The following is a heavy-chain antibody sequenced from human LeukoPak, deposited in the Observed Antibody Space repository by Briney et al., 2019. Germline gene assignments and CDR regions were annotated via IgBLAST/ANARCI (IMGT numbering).Heavy chain of an antibody. CDR1: GGTFSSYA. V-gene: IGHV1-69*06. Sequence: GASVKVSCKASGGTFSSYAISWVRQAPGQGLEWMGRIIPIFGTANYAQKFQGRVTITADKSTSTAYMELSSLRSEDTAVHYCARDETGQLVPWFDPWGQGTLVTVSS. D-gene: IGHD6-6*01. CDR3: ARDETGQLVPWFDP. CDR2: IIPIFGTA. J-gene: IGHJ5*02.